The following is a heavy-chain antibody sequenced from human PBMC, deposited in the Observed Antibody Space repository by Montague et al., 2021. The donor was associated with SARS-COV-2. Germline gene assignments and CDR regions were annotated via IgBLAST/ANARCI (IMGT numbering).Heavy chain of an antibody. J-gene: IGHJ4*02. CDR2: IYYSGST. D-gene: IGHD3-10*01. CDR3: ARRGSSVWGVTVSAELDY. Sequence: SETLSLTCTVSGGSISSYYWSWIRQPPGKGLEWIGYIYYSGSTNYNPSLKSRVTISVDTSKNQFSLKLSSVTAADTAVYYCARRGSSVWGVTVSAELDYWDQGILV. V-gene: IGHV4-59*12. CDR1: GGSISSYY.